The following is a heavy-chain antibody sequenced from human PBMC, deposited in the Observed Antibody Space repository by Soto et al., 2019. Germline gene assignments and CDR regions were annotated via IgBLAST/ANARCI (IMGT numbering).Heavy chain of an antibody. Sequence: PGGCRRLSCAACGFTFSSYAMSWVRQAPGKGLEWVSAFSGSGGSTYYADSVKGRFTISSDNSQSTLYLQMNSLRAEDTAVYDPAKERPARRSERLVLPCLQDSCGQGTTGTAAS. V-gene: IGHV3-23*01. D-gene: IGHD3-3*01. J-gene: IGHJ6*02. CDR2: FSGSGGST. CDR3: AKERPARRSERLVLPCLQDS. CDR1: GFTFSSYA.